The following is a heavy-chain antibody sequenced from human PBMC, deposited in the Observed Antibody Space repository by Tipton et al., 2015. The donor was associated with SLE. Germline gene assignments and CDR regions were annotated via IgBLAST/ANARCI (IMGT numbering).Heavy chain of an antibody. CDR2: LYDGGST. D-gene: IGHD3-22*01. J-gene: IGHJ4*02. CDR3: ARTYYHFDY. CDR1: GDSVSSTRYS. V-gene: IGHV4-39*01. Sequence: TLSLTCTVSGDSVSSTRYSWGWIRQPPGKGLEWIGTLYDGGSTHDNPSLRSRVTISVDTSKNQFSLKLTSLTAADTAVYYCARTYYHFDYWGQGTRVTVSS.